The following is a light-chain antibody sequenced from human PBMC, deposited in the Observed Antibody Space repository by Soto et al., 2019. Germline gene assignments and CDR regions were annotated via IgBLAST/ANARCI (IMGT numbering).Light chain of an antibody. CDR1: QGISSF. CDR2: AAS. Sequence: DIQLTQSPSVLSASVGDRVTSTCRASQGISSFVAWYQQKPGKAPKLLIYAASTLQSGVPSRFSGSGSGTEFTLTIRSLQPEDFATYYCQQLKSSPLTFGPGTKVDIK. CDR3: QQLKSSPLT. J-gene: IGKJ3*01. V-gene: IGKV1-9*01.